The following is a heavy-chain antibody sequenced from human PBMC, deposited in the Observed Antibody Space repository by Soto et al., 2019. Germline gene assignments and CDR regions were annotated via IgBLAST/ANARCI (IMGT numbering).Heavy chain of an antibody. V-gene: IGHV4-59*01. CDR1: GGSISSYY. CDR3: ARDRVRYSSSWYGERWFDP. D-gene: IGHD6-13*01. Sequence: SETLSLTCTVSGGSISSYYWSWIRQPPGKGLEWIGYIYYSGSTNYNPSLKSRVTISVDTSKNQFSLKLSSVTAADTAVYYCARDRVRYSSSWYGERWFDPWGQGTLVTVSS. CDR2: IYYSGST. J-gene: IGHJ5*02.